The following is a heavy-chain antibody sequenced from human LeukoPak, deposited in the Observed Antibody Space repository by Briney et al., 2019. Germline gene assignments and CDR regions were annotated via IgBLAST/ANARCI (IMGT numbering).Heavy chain of an antibody. V-gene: IGHV1-69*13. J-gene: IGHJ4*02. Sequence: ASVKVSCTASGYTFTSYYMHWVRQAPGQGLEWMGGIIPIFGTANYAQKFQGRVTITADESTSTAYMELSSLRSEDTAVYYCAREGAYDSSGYYYDYWGQGTLVTVSS. CDR1: GYTFTSYY. D-gene: IGHD3-22*01. CDR2: IIPIFGTA. CDR3: AREGAYDSSGYYYDY.